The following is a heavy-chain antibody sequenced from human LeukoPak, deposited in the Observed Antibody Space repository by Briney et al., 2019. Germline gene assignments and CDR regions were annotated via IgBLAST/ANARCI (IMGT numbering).Heavy chain of an antibody. J-gene: IGHJ4*02. D-gene: IGHD3-22*01. CDR1: GYTFTCYD. CDR3: ARTRFWYYDSFVRPYYFDY. V-gene: IGHV1-8*03. CDR2: MNPNSGNT. Sequence: ASVKVSCKASGYTFTCYDINWVRQATGQGLEWMGWMNPNSGNTGYAQRLQGRVTITRNTSISTAHMELRSLRSDDTAVYYCARTRFWYYDSFVRPYYFDYWGQGTLVTVSS.